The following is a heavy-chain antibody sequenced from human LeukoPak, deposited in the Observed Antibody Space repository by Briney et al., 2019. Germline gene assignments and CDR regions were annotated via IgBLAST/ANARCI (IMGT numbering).Heavy chain of an antibody. J-gene: IGHJ4*02. D-gene: IGHD3-10*01. CDR1: GFTFSDYY. CDR2: TSSDTDYT. V-gene: IGHV3-11*05. CDR3: GREFLGGGAIRGVIEAFDY. Sequence: GGSLRLSCAASGFTFSDYYMSWIRQAPGKGLEWVSHTSSDTDYTNYAASVKGRFTISRDNAKNSLYLQMNRPTADDTAVYYWGREFLGGGAIRGVIEAFDYWGQGTPVTVSS.